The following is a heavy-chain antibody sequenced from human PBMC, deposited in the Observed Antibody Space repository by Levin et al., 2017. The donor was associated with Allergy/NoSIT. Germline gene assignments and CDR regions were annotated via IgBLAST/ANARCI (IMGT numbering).Heavy chain of an antibody. J-gene: IGHJ5*02. CDR3: ARGLPPPVGSSSTWYPS. D-gene: IGHD6-13*01. V-gene: IGHV4-34*01. CDR2: INYSGST. CDR1: GGSFSAYY. Sequence: SQTLSLTCAVYGGSFSAYYWTWIRQPPGKGLEWIGEINYSGSTNYSPSLETRVTISVDTSNNQFSLKVTSVTAADTAVYYCARGLPPPVGSSSTWYPSWGQGTLVTVSS.